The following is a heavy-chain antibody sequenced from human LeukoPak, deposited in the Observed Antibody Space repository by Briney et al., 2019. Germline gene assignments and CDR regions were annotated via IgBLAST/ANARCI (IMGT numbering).Heavy chain of an antibody. CDR1: GFTFSSYW. V-gene: IGHV3-74*01. CDR2: INSDGSST. Sequence: GGSLRLSCAASGFTFSSYWIHWVRQAPGKGLVWVSLINSDGSSTTYADSVKGRLTFSRDNAKNTVYLQMNSLRVEDTAVYYCARGYYYGMDAWGQGTTVIVSS. J-gene: IGHJ6*02. CDR3: ARGYYYGMDA.